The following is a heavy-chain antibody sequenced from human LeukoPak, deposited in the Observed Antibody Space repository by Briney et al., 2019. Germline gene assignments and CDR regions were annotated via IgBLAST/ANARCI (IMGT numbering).Heavy chain of an antibody. Sequence: GGSLRLSCAASGFTFSSYAMSWVRQAPGKGLEWVSAISGSGGSTYYADSVKGRFTISRDNSKNTLYLQMNSLRAEDTAVYYCAKDRGDCSSTSCYFNWFDPWGQGTLVTVSS. CDR1: GFTFSSYA. CDR2: ISGSGGST. D-gene: IGHD2-2*01. V-gene: IGHV3-23*01. CDR3: AKDRGDCSSTSCYFNWFDP. J-gene: IGHJ5*02.